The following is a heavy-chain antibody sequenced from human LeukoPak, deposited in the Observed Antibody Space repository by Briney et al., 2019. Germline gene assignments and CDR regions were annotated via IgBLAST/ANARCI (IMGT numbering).Heavy chain of an antibody. J-gene: IGHJ4*02. CDR2: IRSKANSYAT. D-gene: IGHD3-22*01. Sequence: GGPLRLSCATSGFTFSGSAIHWIRQASGKGLEWVGRIRSKANSYATTDAASVKGRFTISRDDSKNTAYLQMNSLKTEDTAVYYCTTPSYDSSVSGVVYWGQGTLVTVSS. CDR1: GFTFSGSA. CDR3: TTPSYDSSVSGVVY. V-gene: IGHV3-73*01.